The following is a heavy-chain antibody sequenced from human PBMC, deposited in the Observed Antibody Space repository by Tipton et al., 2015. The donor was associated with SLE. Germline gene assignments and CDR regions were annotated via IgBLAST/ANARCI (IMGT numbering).Heavy chain of an antibody. Sequence: TLSLTCTVSGGSVSSGTYYWNWIRQHPRKGLEWLGYIYSSGTTNYNPSLKSRVTIFVDTSKNQFSLKLSSVTAADTAVYYCARGWDYDFWSGYADYWGQGSLVTVSS. D-gene: IGHD3-3*01. J-gene: IGHJ4*02. CDR1: GGSVSSGTYY. CDR2: IYSSGTT. CDR3: ARGWDYDFWSGYADY. V-gene: IGHV4-31*03.